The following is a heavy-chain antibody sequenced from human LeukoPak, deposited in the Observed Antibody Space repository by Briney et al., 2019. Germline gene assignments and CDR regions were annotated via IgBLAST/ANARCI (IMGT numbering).Heavy chain of an antibody. D-gene: IGHD5/OR15-5a*01. CDR1: GGSISSDSYY. CDR2: IYYSGST. Sequence: SETLSLTCTVSGGSISSDSYYWGWIRQPPGKGLEWIGDIYYSGSTYYNPSLKSRVTISVDTSKNQFSLKLSSVIAADTAVFYCARRVSKGGRYDYWGQGTLVTVSS. V-gene: IGHV4-39*01. CDR3: ARRVSKGGRYDY. J-gene: IGHJ4*02.